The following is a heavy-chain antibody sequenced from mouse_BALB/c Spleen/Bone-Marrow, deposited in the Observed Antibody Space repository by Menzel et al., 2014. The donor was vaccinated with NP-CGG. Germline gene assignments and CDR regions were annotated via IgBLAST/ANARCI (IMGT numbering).Heavy chain of an antibody. D-gene: IGHD1-1*02. J-gene: IGHJ3*01. CDR3: ARLGCYGWFAY. Sequence: EVKLVESGGGLVQPGGSLKLSCAASGFDFSRYWMSWVRQAPGKGLQWIGEINPESNTINYTPSLKDKFIISRDNAKNTLYLQMSKVRSEDTALYCCARLGCYGWFAYWGQGTLVTVSA. CDR2: INPESNTI. CDR1: GFDFSRYW. V-gene: IGHV4-1*02.